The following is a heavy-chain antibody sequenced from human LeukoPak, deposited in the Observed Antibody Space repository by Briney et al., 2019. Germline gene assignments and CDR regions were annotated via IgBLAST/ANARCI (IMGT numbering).Heavy chain of an antibody. D-gene: IGHD1-26*01. CDR3: AKDIGSSGSYGWFDP. CDR1: GFTFSSYA. Sequence: GGSLRLSCAASGFTFSSYAMHWVRQAPGKGLEWVAVISYDGSNKYYADSVKGRFTISRDNAKNSLYLQMNSLRAEDTALYYCAKDIGSSGSYGWFDPWGQGTLVTVSS. V-gene: IGHV3-30-3*01. CDR2: ISYDGSNK. J-gene: IGHJ5*02.